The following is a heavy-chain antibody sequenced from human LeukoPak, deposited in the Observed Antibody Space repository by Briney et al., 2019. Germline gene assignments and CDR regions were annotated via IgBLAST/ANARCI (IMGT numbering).Heavy chain of an antibody. D-gene: IGHD4-11*01. V-gene: IGHV1-69*05. CDR2: ITPMFGAT. J-gene: IGHJ6*03. CDR3: ARDRLPPTTHSAYYHNDV. CDR1: GGTFGSYS. Sequence: SVKVSCKASGGTFGSYSVPWVRQAPGQGLEWMGGITPMFGATDSAKHFRGRVPISRDTSANTAFLDLASLRSDDTAVFFCARDRLPPTTHSAYYHNDVWGESTTVIVS.